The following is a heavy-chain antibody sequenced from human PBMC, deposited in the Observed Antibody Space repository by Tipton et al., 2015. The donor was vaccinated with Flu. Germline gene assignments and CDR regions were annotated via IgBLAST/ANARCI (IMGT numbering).Heavy chain of an antibody. CDR2: INPNSGGT. CDR1: GYTFTGYY. D-gene: IGHD3-10*01. Sequence: QLVQSGAEVRKPGASVKVSCKASGYTFTGYYMHWVRRAPGQGLEWMGRINPNSGGTKYAQKFQGRVTMTRDTSISTAFMEVNRRSPGDTAVYSCAILSRVGVGSGGPPETKCGMAGWGQGTSVPVSS. CDR3: AILSRVGVGSGGPPETKCGMAG. J-gene: IGHJ6*02. V-gene: IGHV1-2*06.